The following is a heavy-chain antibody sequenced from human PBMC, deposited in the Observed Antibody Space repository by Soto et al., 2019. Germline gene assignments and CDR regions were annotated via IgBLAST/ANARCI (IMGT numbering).Heavy chain of an antibody. J-gene: IGHJ3*01. CDR1: GFTFNTYL. Sequence: EVRLVESGGGLVKPGGSLRLSCAASGFTFNTYLMNWVRQAPGKGLEWVSSITSGSDSIYDAYSVKGRFTTSGDNDKTSLYLQMGSLSAEDAAVYFSASRMTAVTTRVGAFDLWGRGTMVSVSS. CDR3: ASRMTAVTTRVGAFDL. CDR2: ITSGSDSI. V-gene: IGHV3-21*01. D-gene: IGHD4-17*01.